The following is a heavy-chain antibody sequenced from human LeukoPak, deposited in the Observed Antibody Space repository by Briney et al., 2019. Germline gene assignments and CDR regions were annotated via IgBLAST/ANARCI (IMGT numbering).Heavy chain of an antibody. Sequence: GASVKVSCKASGYTFTSYGISWVRQAPGQGLEWMGWISAYNGNTNYAQKLQGRVTMTTDTSKSTAYMELRSLRSDDTAVYYCARAGLYYDFWSGYYELNWFDPWGQGTLVTVSS. J-gene: IGHJ5*02. D-gene: IGHD3-3*01. CDR1: GYTFTSYG. CDR3: ARAGLYYDFWSGYYELNWFDP. V-gene: IGHV1-18*01. CDR2: ISAYNGNT.